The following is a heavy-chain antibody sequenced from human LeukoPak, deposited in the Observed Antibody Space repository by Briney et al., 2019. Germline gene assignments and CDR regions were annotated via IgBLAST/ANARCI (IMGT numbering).Heavy chain of an antibody. D-gene: IGHD2-2*01. CDR3: AKVQYRSSTRCFGGLDS. J-gene: IGHJ4*02. CDR1: GFTFSSYG. Sequence: PGRSLRLSCAASGFTFSSYGMHWVRQAPGKGLEWVAVIKFDGSKKYYADSVKGRFTISRDNSKNTLYLQMNSLRAEDTAVYYCAKVQYRSSTRCFGGLDSWGQGTLVTVSS. CDR2: IKFDGSKK. V-gene: IGHV3-30*18.